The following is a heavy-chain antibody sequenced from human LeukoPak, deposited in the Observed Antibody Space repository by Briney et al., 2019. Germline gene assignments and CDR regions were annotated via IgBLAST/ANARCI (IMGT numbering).Heavy chain of an antibody. CDR1: GGSFSDYS. V-gene: IGHV4-34*01. J-gene: IGHJ4*02. CDR2: IDHSGST. CDR3: ATRLPTDY. D-gene: IGHD5-12*01. Sequence: PSETLSLTCAVYGGSFSDYSWSWIRQPPGKGLEWVGEIDHSGSTSYNPSLKSRLTISVDTSKKQFSLKLNSVTAADTAVYYCATRLPTDYWGQGTLVTVSS.